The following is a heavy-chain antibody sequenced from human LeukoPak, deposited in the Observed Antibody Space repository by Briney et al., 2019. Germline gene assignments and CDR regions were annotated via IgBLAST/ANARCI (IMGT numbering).Heavy chain of an antibody. CDR3: AKPARVGAVDY. J-gene: IGHJ4*02. V-gene: IGHV3-21*04. CDR1: GFTFSSYS. Sequence: GGSLRLSCAASGFTFSSYSMNWVRQAPGKGLEWVSSISSSSSYIYYADSVKGRFTISRDNAKNSLYLQMNSLRAEDTAIYYCAKPARVGAVDYWGQGTLVTVSS. D-gene: IGHD6-13*01. CDR2: ISSSSSYI.